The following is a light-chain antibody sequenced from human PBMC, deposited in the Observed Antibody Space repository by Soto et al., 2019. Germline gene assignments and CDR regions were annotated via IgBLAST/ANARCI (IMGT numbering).Light chain of an antibody. J-gene: IGLJ2*01. Sequence: QSVLTQPPSASGTPVQRVTISCSGSSSNIGSNTLNWYQQLPGTAPKLLIYSHNQRPSWVPDRFSGSKSGTSASLAISGLQSEDEADYYCATWDDSLNGVVFGGGTKLTVL. CDR2: SHN. V-gene: IGLV1-44*01. CDR3: ATWDDSLNGVV. CDR1: SSNIGSNT.